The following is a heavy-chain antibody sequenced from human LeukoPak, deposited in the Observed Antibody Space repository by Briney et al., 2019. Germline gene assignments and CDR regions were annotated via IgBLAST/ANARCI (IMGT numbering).Heavy chain of an antibody. Sequence: PSETLSLTCAVSGVSISDTKWWSWVRQPPGKGLEWIGEIFQSGSTNYNPSLKSRVTISVDKSKNQFSLKLSSVTAADTAVYYCARVPAFYYGDYWTSSNYFDYWGQGTLATVSS. D-gene: IGHD4-17*01. V-gene: IGHV4-4*02. CDR1: GVSISDTKW. CDR2: IFQSGST. J-gene: IGHJ4*02. CDR3: ARVPAFYYGDYWTSSNYFDY.